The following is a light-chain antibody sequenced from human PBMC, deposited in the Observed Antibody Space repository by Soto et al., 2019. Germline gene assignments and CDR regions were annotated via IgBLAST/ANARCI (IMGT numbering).Light chain of an antibody. Sequence: QSVLTQPPSASGTPGQRVTISCSGSSSNIGRNTVKWYRQLPGTAPKLLIGSSDQRPSGVPDRFSGSKSGNTASLTISGLQAEDEADYYCSSYTSSSTLRVFGTGTKVTVL. CDR2: SSD. CDR1: SSNIGRNT. CDR3: SSYTSSSTLRV. V-gene: IGLV1-44*01. J-gene: IGLJ1*01.